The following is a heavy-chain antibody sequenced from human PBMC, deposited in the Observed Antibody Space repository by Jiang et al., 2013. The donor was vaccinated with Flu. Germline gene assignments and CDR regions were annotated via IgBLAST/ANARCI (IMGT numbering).Heavy chain of an antibody. V-gene: IGHV1-69*06. Sequence: EVKKPGSSVKVSCKASGGTFSSYAISWVRQAPGQGLEWMGGIIPIFGTANYAQKFQGRVTITADKSTSTAYMELSSLRSEDTAVYYCASLGARIVGARNAFDIWGQGTMVTVSS. D-gene: IGHD1-26*01. CDR1: GGTFSSYA. CDR3: ASLGARIVGARNAFDI. CDR2: IIPIFGTA. J-gene: IGHJ3*02.